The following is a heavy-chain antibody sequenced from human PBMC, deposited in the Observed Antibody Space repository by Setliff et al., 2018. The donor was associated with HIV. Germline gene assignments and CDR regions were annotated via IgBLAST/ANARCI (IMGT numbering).Heavy chain of an antibody. V-gene: IGHV1-18*01. CDR3: ATDRTQTGISLVRGRLTDPARYPLDY. D-gene: IGHD3-10*01. CDR2: ISAYNGNT. J-gene: IGHJ4*02. CDR1: GYTFISYG. Sequence: ASVKVSCKASGYTFISYGISWVRQAPGQGLEWMGWISAYNGNTNYAQKLQGRVTMTTDTSTGTAYMELGSLRSDDTAVYYCATDRTQTGISLVRGRLTDPARYPLDYWGQGTLVTVSS.